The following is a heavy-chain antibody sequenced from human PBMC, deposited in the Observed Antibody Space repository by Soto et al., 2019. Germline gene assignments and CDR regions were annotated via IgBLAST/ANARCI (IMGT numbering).Heavy chain of an antibody. D-gene: IGHD2-2*01. J-gene: IGHJ3*02. CDR1: GFISRSYW. CDR2: INGDGRST. CDR3: ARAQYLADDAFDI. V-gene: IGHV3-74*01. Sequence: GGSLRLSCAASGFISRSYWMHWVRRVPGKGLVWVSRINGDGRSTSYADSVKGRFTISRDNAKNTLYLQMNSLRADDTAVYYCARAQYLADDAFDIWGQGAMVTVSS.